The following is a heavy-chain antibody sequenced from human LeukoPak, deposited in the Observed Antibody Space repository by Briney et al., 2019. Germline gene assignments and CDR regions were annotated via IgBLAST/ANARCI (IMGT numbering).Heavy chain of an antibody. J-gene: IGHJ4*02. CDR3: ARSAGPRTVDY. CDR2: INQNGGQE. Sequence: GGSLRLSCAASGFTFSSYWMSWVRQAPGKGMEWVANINQNGGQEYYVDSVKGRFTITRDNAKNSLYLQVNSLRAEDTAVYYCARSAGPRTVDYWGQGTLVTVSS. D-gene: IGHD1-1*01. V-gene: IGHV3-7*01. CDR1: GFTFSSYW.